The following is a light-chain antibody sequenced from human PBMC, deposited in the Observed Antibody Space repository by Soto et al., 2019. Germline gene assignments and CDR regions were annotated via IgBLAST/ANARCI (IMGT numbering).Light chain of an antibody. CDR3: QQYGTSPEWT. V-gene: IGKV3-20*01. Sequence: IVLTQSPGTLSLSIGARATLSCRASQSVSSSYLAWYQRKPGQAPTLLIYAASSRATGIPDRFSGSGSGTHFTLTISRLEPEDLAVYYCQQYGTSPEWTFGQGTKVDIK. J-gene: IGKJ1*01. CDR2: AAS. CDR1: QSVSSSY.